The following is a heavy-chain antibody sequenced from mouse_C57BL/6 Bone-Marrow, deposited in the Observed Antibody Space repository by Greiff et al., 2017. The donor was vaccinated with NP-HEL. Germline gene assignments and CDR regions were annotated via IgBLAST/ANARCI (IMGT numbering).Heavy chain of an antibody. CDR2: IRNKANGYTT. V-gene: IGHV7-3*01. CDR1: GFTFTDYY. J-gene: IGHJ4*01. CDR3: TRANAMDY. Sequence: EVKLVESGGGLVQPGGSLSLSCAASGFTFTDYYMSWVRQPPGKALEWLGFIRNKANGYTTEYSASVKGRFTNSRDNSQSSLYLQMNALTAKDSATYYDTRANAMDYWGQGTSVTVSS.